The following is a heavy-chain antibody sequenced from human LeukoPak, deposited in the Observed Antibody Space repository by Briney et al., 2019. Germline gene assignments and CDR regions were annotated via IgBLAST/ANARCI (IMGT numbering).Heavy chain of an antibody. CDR3: ARDQLFCSSTSCFFDP. CDR1: GFTFSSYW. Sequence: GGSLRLSCAASGFTFSSYWMSWVRQAPGKGLEWVANIKQDGSEKYYVDSVKGRFTISRDNAKNSLYLQMNSLRAEDTAVYYCARDQLFCSSTSCFFDPWGQGTLVTVSS. D-gene: IGHD2-2*01. J-gene: IGHJ5*02. V-gene: IGHV3-7*01. CDR2: IKQDGSEK.